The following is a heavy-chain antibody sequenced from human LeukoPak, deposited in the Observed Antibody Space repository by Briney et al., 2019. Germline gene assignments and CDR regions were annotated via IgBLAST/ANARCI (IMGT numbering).Heavy chain of an antibody. CDR3: AKGLAQLWFY. J-gene: IGHJ4*02. Sequence: GGSLRLSCAASGFTFSSYAMSWVRQAPGKGLEWVTAISGSGGSTYYADSVKGRFTISRDNSKNTLYLQMNSLRAEDTAVYCCAKGLAQLWFYWGQGTLVTVSS. CDR1: GFTFSSYA. V-gene: IGHV3-23*01. CDR2: ISGSGGST. D-gene: IGHD5-18*01.